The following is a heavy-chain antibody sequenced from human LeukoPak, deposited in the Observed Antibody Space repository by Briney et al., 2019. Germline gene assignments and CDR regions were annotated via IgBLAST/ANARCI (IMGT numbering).Heavy chain of an antibody. CDR3: SATRSSYVWGNLFHY. D-gene: IGHD3-16*01. CDR1: GSGGTVYG. J-gene: IGHJ4*02. Sequence: ASVKVSFNGAGSGGTVYGTNWVRRAPGQALEWMGWINPSSGDTKYAQKFQGRVTMTRDTSISTAYIELSRLRSDNTAVYYCSATRSSYVWGNLFHYWGRGTLVTVSS. V-gene: IGHV1-2*02. CDR2: INPSSGDT.